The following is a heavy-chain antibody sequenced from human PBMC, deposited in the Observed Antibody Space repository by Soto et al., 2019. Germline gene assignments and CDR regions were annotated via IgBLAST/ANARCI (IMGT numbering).Heavy chain of an antibody. Sequence: GGSLRLSCAASGFTFSSYTMNWVRQAPGKGLEWVSSIKSSNTDVFYADSVKGRLTISRDNVENSLYLQMNSLRAEDTAVYYCARVGPPLDVWGQGTTVTVSS. CDR3: ARVGPPLDV. J-gene: IGHJ6*02. CDR2: IKSSNTDV. V-gene: IGHV3-21*04. CDR1: GFTFSSYT. D-gene: IGHD1-26*01.